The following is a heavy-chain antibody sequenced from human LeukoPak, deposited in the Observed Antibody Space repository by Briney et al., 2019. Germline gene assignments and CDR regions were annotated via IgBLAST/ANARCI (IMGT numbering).Heavy chain of an antibody. J-gene: IGHJ4*02. V-gene: IGHV3-30*03. CDR2: ISYDGSKK. CDR1: GFTFSSYG. Sequence: PGGSLRLSCAASGFTFSSYGMHWVRQAPGKGLEWVAVISYDGSKKYYADSVKGRFTISRDNSKNTLYLQMNSLRAEDTAVYYCARALGVHGYFDYWGQGTLVTVSS. D-gene: IGHD5/OR15-5a*01. CDR3: ARALGVHGYFDY.